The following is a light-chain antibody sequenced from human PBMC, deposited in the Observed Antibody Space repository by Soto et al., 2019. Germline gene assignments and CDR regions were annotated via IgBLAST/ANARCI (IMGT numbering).Light chain of an antibody. CDR3: QQYNNWPPWT. J-gene: IGKJ1*01. V-gene: IGKV3-15*01. CDR1: QSVSSN. CDR2: GAS. Sequence: EIGMTQSPATLSVSPGERATLSCRASQSVSSNLAWYQQKPGQAPRLLIYGASTRATGIPARFSGSGSGTEFTVTISSLQSEDFAVYYCQQYNNWPPWTFGQGTKVEIK.